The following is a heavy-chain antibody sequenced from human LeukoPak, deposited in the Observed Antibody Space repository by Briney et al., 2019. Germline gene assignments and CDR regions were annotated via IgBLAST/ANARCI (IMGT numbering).Heavy chain of an antibody. J-gene: IGHJ4*02. D-gene: IGHD6-6*01. V-gene: IGHV3-30*04. Sequence: SGGSLRLSCAASGFTFSNYPMHWVRQAPGKGLEWVAVISYDGGTKYYADSVKGRFTISRDNSKNTLYLQMNSLRAEDTAVYYCAKDKMAYSTSSWDYWGQGTLVTVSS. CDR2: ISYDGGTK. CDR3: AKDKMAYSTSSWDY. CDR1: GFTFSNYP.